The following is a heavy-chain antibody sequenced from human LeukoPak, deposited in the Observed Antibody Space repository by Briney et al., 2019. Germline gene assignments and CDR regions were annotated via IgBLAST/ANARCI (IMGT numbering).Heavy chain of an antibody. CDR3: ARSPYGDYPSYYYGMDV. D-gene: IGHD4-17*01. CDR2: IYYSGST. Sequence: SETLSLTCAVYGGSFSGYYWSWIRQPPGKGLEWIGYIYYSGSTNYNPSLKSRVTISVDTSKNQFSLKLSSVTAADTAVYYCARSPYGDYPSYYYGMDVWGQGTTVTVSS. CDR1: GGSFSGYY. V-gene: IGHV4-59*08. J-gene: IGHJ6*02.